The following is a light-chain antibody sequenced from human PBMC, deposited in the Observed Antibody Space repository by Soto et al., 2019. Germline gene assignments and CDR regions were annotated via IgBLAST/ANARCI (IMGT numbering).Light chain of an antibody. Sequence: EIVMTQSPATLSVSPGERGTLSCRASQSVSSNLAWYQQKPGQAPRLLIYGASTRATGIPARFSGSGSGTDFTLTISSLQSEDFAVYYCQQYHNWPFTFGPGTKVDIK. CDR1: QSVSSN. V-gene: IGKV3-15*01. CDR2: GAS. CDR3: QQYHNWPFT. J-gene: IGKJ3*01.